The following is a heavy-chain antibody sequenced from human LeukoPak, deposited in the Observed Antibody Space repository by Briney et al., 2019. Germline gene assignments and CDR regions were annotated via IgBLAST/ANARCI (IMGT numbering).Heavy chain of an antibody. CDR2: ISAYNGNT. J-gene: IGHJ3*02. V-gene: IGHV1-18*01. CDR1: GYTFTSYG. Sequence: ASVKVSCKASGYTFTSYGISWVRQAPGQGLEWMGWISAYNGNTNYAQKLQGGVTMTTDTSTSTAYMELRSLRSDDTAVYYCARAISTQWLRIAPDAFDIWGQGTMVTVSS. CDR3: ARAISTQWLRIAPDAFDI. D-gene: IGHD5-12*01.